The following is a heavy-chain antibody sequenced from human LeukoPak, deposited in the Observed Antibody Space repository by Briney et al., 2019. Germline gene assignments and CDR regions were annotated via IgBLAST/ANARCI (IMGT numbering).Heavy chain of an antibody. CDR2: IYYSGST. J-gene: IGHJ5*02. V-gene: IGHV4-4*02. CDR3: ARLGFKSITMVRGVQEGWFDP. Sequence: SETLSLTCAVSGGSISSSNWWSWVRQPPGKGLEWIGYIYYSGSTNYNPSLKSRVTISVDTSKNQFSLKLSSVTAADTAVYYCARLGFKSITMVRGVQEGWFDPWGQGTLVTVSS. D-gene: IGHD3-10*01. CDR1: GGSISSSNW.